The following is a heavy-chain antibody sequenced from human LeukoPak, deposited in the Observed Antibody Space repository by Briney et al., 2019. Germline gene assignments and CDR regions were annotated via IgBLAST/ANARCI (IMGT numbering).Heavy chain of an antibody. Sequence: GGSLRLSCAASGFTFSSYSMNWVRQAPGKGLEWVSSISSSSSYIYYADSVKGRFTISRDNAKNSLYLQMNSLRAEDTAVYYCARDGLSLWFGEFFDYWGQGTLVTVSS. D-gene: IGHD3-10*01. CDR3: ARDGLSLWFGEFFDY. CDR1: GFTFSSYS. J-gene: IGHJ4*02. CDR2: ISSSSSYI. V-gene: IGHV3-21*01.